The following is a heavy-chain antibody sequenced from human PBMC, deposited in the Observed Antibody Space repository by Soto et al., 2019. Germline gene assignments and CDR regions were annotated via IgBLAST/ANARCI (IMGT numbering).Heavy chain of an antibody. CDR1: GGTSSSYA. J-gene: IGHJ6*02. CDR2: IIPIFGTA. V-gene: IGHV1-69*06. D-gene: IGHD2-15*01. Sequence: ASVKVSCTASGGTSSSYAISWVRQSPVQGLEWMGVIIPIFGTANYAQKFQGRVTITADKSTSTAYMELSSLRSEDTAVYYCERICSGGRCYSDYYYYYGMDVWGQGTTVTVYS. CDR3: ERICSGGRCYSDYYYYYGMDV.